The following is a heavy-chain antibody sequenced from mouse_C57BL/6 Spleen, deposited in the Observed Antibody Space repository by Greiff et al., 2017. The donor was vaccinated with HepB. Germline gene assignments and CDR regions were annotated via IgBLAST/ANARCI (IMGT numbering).Heavy chain of an antibody. CDR1: GFTFTDYY. V-gene: IGHV7-3*01. J-gene: IGHJ1*03. D-gene: IGHD2-4*01. CDR3: ARSYDYFWYFDV. Sequence: EVHLVESGGGLVQPGGSLSLSCAASGFTFTDYYMSWVRQPPGKALEWLGFIRNKANGYTTEYSASVKGRFTISRDNSQSILYLQMNALRAEDSATYYCARSYDYFWYFDVWGTGTTVTVSS. CDR2: IRNKANGYTT.